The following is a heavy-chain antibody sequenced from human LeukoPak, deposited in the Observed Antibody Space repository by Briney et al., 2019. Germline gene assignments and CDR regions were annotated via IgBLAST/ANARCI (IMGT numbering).Heavy chain of an antibody. J-gene: IGHJ6*03. CDR2: ISSSSSYI. CDR1: GFTFSDYY. CDR3: ARHMVRGVIYYMDV. V-gene: IGHV3-11*06. D-gene: IGHD3-10*01. Sequence: GGSLRLSCAASGFTFSDYYMSWIRQAPGKGLEWVSYISSSSSYIYYADSVKGRFTISRDNAKNSLYLQMNSLRAEDTAVYYCARHMVRGVIYYMDVWGKGTTVTVSS.